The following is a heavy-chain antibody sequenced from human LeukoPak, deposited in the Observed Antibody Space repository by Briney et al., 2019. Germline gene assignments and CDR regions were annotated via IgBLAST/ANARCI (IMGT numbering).Heavy chain of an antibody. CDR3: RTYYDFWSGYYSAQQIDI. CDR2: FDPEDGET. V-gene: IGHV1-24*01. Sequence: ASVKVSCKVSGYTLTELSMHWVRQAPGKGLEWMGGFDPEDGETIYAQKFQGRVTMTEDTSTDTAYMELSSLRSEDTAVYYCRTYYDFWSGYYSAQQIDIWGQGTMVTVSS. D-gene: IGHD3-3*01. J-gene: IGHJ3*02. CDR1: GYTLTELS.